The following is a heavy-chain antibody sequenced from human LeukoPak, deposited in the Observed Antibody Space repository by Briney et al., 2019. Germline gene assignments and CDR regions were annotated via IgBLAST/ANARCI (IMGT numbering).Heavy chain of an antibody. CDR2: ISAYNGNT. CDR3: ARIGIFGVVIMTGWFDP. V-gene: IGHV1-18*01. D-gene: IGHD3-3*01. J-gene: IGHJ5*02. Sequence: ASVKVSCKASGYTFTSYGISWVRQAPGQGLEWMGWISAYNGNTNYVQKLQGRVTMTTDTSTSTAYMELRSLRSDDTAVYYCARIGIFGVVIMTGWFDPWGQGTLVTVSS. CDR1: GYTFTSYG.